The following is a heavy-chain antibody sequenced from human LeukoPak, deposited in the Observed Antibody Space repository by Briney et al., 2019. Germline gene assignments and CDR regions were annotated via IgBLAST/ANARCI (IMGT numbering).Heavy chain of an antibody. D-gene: IGHD2-8*01. CDR3: AREDFMLGDYYYYYYMDV. CDR2: IYYSGST. J-gene: IGHJ6*03. CDR1: GGSISSYY. V-gene: IGHV4-59*01. Sequence: SETLSLTCTVSGGSISSYYWSWIRQPPGKGLEWIGYIYYSGSTNYNPSLKSRVTISVDTSKNQFSLKLSSVTAADTAVYYCAREDFMLGDYYYYYYMDVWGKGTTVTVSS.